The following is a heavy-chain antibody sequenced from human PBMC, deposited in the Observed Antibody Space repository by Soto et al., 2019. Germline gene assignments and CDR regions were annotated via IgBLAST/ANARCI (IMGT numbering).Heavy chain of an antibody. D-gene: IGHD2-8*01. CDR2: ISSSSSYI. V-gene: IGHV3-21*04. CDR1: GFTFSSYS. CDR3: AGYCTNGVCYFDYYYGMDV. J-gene: IGHJ6*02. Sequence: GGSLRLSCAASGFTFSSYSMNWVRQAPGKGLEWVSSISSSSSYIYYADSVKGRFTISRDNAKNSLYLQMNSLRAEDTAVYYCAGYCTNGVCYFDYYYGMDVWGQGTTVTVSS.